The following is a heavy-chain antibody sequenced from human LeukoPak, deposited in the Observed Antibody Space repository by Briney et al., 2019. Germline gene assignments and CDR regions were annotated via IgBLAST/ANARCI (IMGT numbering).Heavy chain of an antibody. J-gene: IGHJ5*02. V-gene: IGHV4-38-2*02. Sequence: SETLSLTCTVSGYSISSGYYWGWIRQPPGKGLEWIGSIFHSGSTYYNPSLKSRVTISVDTSKNQFSLKLSSVTAADTAVYYCARDPGYSSGWYFYWFDPWGQGTLVTVSS. D-gene: IGHD6-19*01. CDR1: GYSISSGYY. CDR2: IFHSGST. CDR3: ARDPGYSSGWYFYWFDP.